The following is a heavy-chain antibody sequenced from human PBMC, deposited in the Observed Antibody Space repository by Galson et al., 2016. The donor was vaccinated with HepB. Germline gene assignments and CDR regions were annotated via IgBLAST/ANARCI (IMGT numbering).Heavy chain of an antibody. CDR2: LGSGT. D-gene: IGHD1-26*01. CDR3: ARDRNSGSFYAYFQH. J-gene: IGHJ1*01. CDR1: GFTFSKYA. V-gene: IGHV3-23*01. Sequence: SLRLSCAASGFTFSKYAMTWVRQAPWKGPEWVSSLGSGTYYADSVKGRFTISRDDSKNTLYLQMNSLRAEDTAVYYCARDRNSGSFYAYFQHWGQGTLVTVSS.